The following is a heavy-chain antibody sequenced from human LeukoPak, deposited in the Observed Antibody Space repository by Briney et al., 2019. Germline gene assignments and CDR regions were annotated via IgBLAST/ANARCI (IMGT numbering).Heavy chain of an antibody. V-gene: IGHV3-7*01. Sequence: GGSLRLSCAASRFTFSGYWMHWVRQAPGKGLEWVANIKYDASEQYYVDSVKGRFTISRDNAKNSLYLQMNILRAEDTAVYYCARDSVRGRPLVAFDIWGQGTMVTVSS. CDR1: RFTFSGYW. CDR2: IKYDASEQ. D-gene: IGHD3-10*01. CDR3: ARDSVRGRPLVAFDI. J-gene: IGHJ3*02.